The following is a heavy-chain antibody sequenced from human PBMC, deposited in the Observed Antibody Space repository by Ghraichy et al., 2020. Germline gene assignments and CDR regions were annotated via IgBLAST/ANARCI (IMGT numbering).Heavy chain of an antibody. CDR2: IASNVGTT. V-gene: IGHV3-23*01. D-gene: IGHD1-26*01. J-gene: IGHJ4*02. Sequence: SCAASGFTFTSYHMTWVRQAPGKRLEWVSSIASNVGTTYYAGSVKGRFTISRDNSKNTLYLQMNSLRAEDTALYYYASSKLFATILDFWGQGTMVTVSS. CDR1: GFTFTSYH. CDR3: ASSKLFATILDF.